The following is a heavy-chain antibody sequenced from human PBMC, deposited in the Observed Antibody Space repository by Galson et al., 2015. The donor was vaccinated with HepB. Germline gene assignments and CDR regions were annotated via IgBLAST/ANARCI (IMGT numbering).Heavy chain of an antibody. Sequence: SVKVSCKASGGTFSSYAIGWVRQAPGQGLEWMGGIIPIFGTANYAQKFQGRVTITADESTSTAYMELSSLRSEDTAVYYCVGGVDTAMVPGHYYYGMDVWGQGTTVTVSS. V-gene: IGHV1-69*13. CDR2: IIPIFGTA. CDR3: VGGVDTAMVPGHYYYGMDV. J-gene: IGHJ6*02. D-gene: IGHD5-18*01. CDR1: GGTFSSYA.